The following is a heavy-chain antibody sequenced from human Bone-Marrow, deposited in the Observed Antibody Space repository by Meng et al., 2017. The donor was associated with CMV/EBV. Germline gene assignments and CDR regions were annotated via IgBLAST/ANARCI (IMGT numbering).Heavy chain of an antibody. J-gene: IGHJ4*02. V-gene: IGHV3-9*01. D-gene: IGHD6-13*01. CDR3: AKGVVASSWFLAPLGY. Sequence: SLKISCAASVFTFDDYAMHWVRQAPGKGLEWVSGISWNSGSIGYADSVKGRFTISRDNAKNSLYLQMNSLRAEDTALYYCAKGVVASSWFLAPLGYWGQGTLVTVSS. CDR1: VFTFDDYA. CDR2: ISWNSGSI.